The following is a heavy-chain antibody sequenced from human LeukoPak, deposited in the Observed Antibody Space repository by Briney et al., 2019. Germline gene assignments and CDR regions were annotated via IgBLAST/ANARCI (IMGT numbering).Heavy chain of an antibody. V-gene: IGHV1-18*01. Sequence: ASVKVSCKASGYTFTSYGISWVRQAPGQGLEWMGWISAYNGNTNYAQKLQGRVTMTTDTSTSTAYTELRSLRSDDTAVYYCARRYCSSTSCYSIDYWGQGTLVTVSP. D-gene: IGHD2-2*01. CDR3: ARRYCSSTSCYSIDY. J-gene: IGHJ4*02. CDR1: GYTFTSYG. CDR2: ISAYNGNT.